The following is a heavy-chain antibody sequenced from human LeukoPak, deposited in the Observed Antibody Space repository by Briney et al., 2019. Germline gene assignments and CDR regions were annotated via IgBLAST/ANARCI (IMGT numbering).Heavy chain of an antibody. Sequence: GGSLRLSCAASGFTFSDPYMSWIRQAPGKGLEWVSYISGDTTYTTYANSVKGLFTISRHNAKNSLYLQMNSLRAEDTAVYYCARLDSGYLPDYWGQGTLVTVSS. V-gene: IGHV3-11*03. CDR1: GFTFSDPY. CDR3: ARLDSGYLPDY. D-gene: IGHD3-22*01. CDR2: ISGDTTYT. J-gene: IGHJ4*02.